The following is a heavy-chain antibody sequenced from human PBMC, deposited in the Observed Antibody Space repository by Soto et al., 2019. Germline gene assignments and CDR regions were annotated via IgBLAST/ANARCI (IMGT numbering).Heavy chain of an antibody. J-gene: IGHJ4*02. Sequence: ASVKVSCKASGYTFTSYGISWVRQAPGQGLEWMGWISAYNGNTNYAQKLQGRVTMTTDTSTSTAYMELRSLRSDDTAVYYCARESEVAATLSYLFDHWGQGTLLTVSS. V-gene: IGHV1-18*01. CDR3: ARESEVAATLSYLFDH. CDR1: GYTFTSYG. D-gene: IGHD2-15*01. CDR2: ISAYNGNT.